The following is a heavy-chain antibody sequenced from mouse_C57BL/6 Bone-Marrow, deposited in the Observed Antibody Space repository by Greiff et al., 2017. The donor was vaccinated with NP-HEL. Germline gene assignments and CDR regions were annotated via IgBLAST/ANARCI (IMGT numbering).Heavy chain of an antibody. CDR1: GFNIKNTY. CDR3: ARERTYYGYDSYAMDY. CDR2: IDPANGNT. Sequence: EVKLQQSVAELVRPGASVKLSCTASGFNIKNTYMHWVKQRPEQGLEWIGRIDPANGNTKYAPQFQGKATITADTSSNTAYLQLSSLTSEDTAIYYCARERTYYGYDSYAMDYWGQGPSVTVSS. V-gene: IGHV14-3*01. J-gene: IGHJ4*01. D-gene: IGHD2-2*01.